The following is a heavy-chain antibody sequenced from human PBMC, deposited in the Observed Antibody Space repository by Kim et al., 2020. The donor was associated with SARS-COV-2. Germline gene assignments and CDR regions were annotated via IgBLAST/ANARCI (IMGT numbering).Heavy chain of an antibody. D-gene: IGHD4-17*01. V-gene: IGHV1-2*02. CDR3: ARDRDYPPAPAPNYYYYYGMDV. J-gene: IGHJ6*02. CDR2: INPNSGGT. CDR1: GYTFTGYY. Sequence: ASVKVSCKASGYTFTGYYMHWVRQAPGQGLEWMGWINPNSGGTNYAQKFQGRVTMTRDTSISTAYMELSRLRSDDTAVYYCARDRDYPPAPAPNYYYYYGMDVWGQGTTVTVSS.